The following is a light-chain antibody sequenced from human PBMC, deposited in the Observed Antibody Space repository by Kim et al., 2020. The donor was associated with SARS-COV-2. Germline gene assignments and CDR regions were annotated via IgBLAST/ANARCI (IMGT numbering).Light chain of an antibody. CDR2: GAS. J-gene: IGKJ2*01. V-gene: IGKV3-20*01. CDR1: HSVSSSY. Sequence: EIVLTQSPGTLSLSPGERATLSCRASHSVSSSYLAWYQQKPGQAPRLLIYGASSRATGIPDRFSGSGSGTDFTLTISRLEPEDFAVYYCQQYGSSLYTFGQGTKLEI. CDR3: QQYGSSLYT.